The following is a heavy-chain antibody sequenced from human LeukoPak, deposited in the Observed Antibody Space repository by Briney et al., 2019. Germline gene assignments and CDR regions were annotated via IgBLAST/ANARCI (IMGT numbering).Heavy chain of an antibody. CDR2: INDSGST. CDR1: GGSFGGYY. D-gene: IGHD6-13*01. J-gene: IGHJ6*03. CDR3: ARHAQLVLSFYYYYIDV. Sequence: SETLSLTCAVYGGSFGGYYWSWIRQPPGKGLEWIGEINDSGSTHFNPSLKSRVTISVDTSKNQFSLKLSSVTAADTAVYYCARHAQLVLSFYYYYIDVWGKGTTVTISS. V-gene: IGHV4-34*01.